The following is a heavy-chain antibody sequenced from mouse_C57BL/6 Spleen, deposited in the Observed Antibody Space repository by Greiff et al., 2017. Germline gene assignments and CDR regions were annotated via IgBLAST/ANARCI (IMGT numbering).Heavy chain of an antibody. CDR1: GYTFTSYW. J-gene: IGHJ2*01. Sequence: QVQLQQPGAELVKPGASVKLSCKASGYTFTSYWMHWVKQRPGQGLEWIGMIHPNSGSTNYNEKFKSKATLTVDKSSSTAYMQLSSLTSEDSAVYYYAREDGDYGSSYCYWGQGTTLTVSS. CDR3: AREDGDYGSSYCY. CDR2: IHPNSGST. V-gene: IGHV1-64*01. D-gene: IGHD1-1*01.